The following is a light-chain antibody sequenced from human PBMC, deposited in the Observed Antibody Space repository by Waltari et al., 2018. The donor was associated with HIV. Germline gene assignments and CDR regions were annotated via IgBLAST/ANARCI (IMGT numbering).Light chain of an antibody. Sequence: DLQMSQVPSSLSASVGDRVTITCRASRDISNDLAWYQQKPGEVPKLLIYASSSLRSGVPSRFRGSGSGTDFTLTINGLQPEDVASYYCQNYDSAPVAFGQGTRLEI. J-gene: IGKJ5*01. CDR2: ASS. V-gene: IGKV1-27*01. CDR1: RDISND. CDR3: QNYDSAPVA.